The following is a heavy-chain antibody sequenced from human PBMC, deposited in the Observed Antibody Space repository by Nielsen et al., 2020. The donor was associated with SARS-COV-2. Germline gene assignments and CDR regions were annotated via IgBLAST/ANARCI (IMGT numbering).Heavy chain of an antibody. CDR3: ARQLRRATMIVVAAGGYFDY. D-gene: IGHD3-22*01. Sequence: SETLSLTCTVSGGSISSYYWSWIRQPAGKGLEWIGRIYTSGSTNYNPSLKSRVTISVDTSKNQFSLKLSSVTAADTAVYYCARQLRRATMIVVAAGGYFDYWGQGTLVTVSS. CDR1: GGSISSYY. V-gene: IGHV4-4*07. CDR2: IYTSGST. J-gene: IGHJ4*02.